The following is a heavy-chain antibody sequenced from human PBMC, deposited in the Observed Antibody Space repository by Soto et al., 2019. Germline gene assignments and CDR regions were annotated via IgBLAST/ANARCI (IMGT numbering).Heavy chain of an antibody. Sequence: QVQLQQWGAGLLKPSETLSLTCAVYGGSFSGYYWSWIRQPPGKGLEWIGEINHSGSTNYNPSLKSRVTISVDTSKNQFSLKLSSVTAADTAVYYCARGKFDYGEGSYSHHFDYWGQGTLVTVSS. D-gene: IGHD3-10*01. CDR1: GGSFSGYY. CDR2: INHSGST. CDR3: ARGKFDYGEGSYSHHFDY. J-gene: IGHJ4*02. V-gene: IGHV4-34*01.